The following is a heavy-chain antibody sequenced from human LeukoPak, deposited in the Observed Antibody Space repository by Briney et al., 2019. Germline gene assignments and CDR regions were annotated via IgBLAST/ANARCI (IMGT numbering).Heavy chain of an antibody. Sequence: SETLSLTCAVYGGSFSGYNWSWIRQPPGKGLEWIGKINHSGSTNYNPSLKSRVTIPVDTSKNQFSLKLSSVTAADTAVYYCARYRGATYSYGYYYFDYWGQGTLVTVSS. CDR1: GGSFSGYN. J-gene: IGHJ4*02. V-gene: IGHV4-34*01. CDR3: ARYRGATYSYGYYYFDY. D-gene: IGHD5-18*01. CDR2: INHSGST.